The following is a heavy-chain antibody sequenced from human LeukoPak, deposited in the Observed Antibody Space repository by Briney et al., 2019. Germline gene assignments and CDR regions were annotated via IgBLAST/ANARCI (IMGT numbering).Heavy chain of an antibody. CDR2: VKGDGRTT. CDR3: ATGHSYGYDY. CDR1: GVTFSDFW. D-gene: IGHD5-18*01. Sequence: GSLRLSCAASGVTFSDFWMHWVRQPPGKGLVWVALVKGDGRTTIYADSVKGRFTISRDNAKNTLYLQMNSLRADDSGVYYCATGHSYGYDYWGQGVLVTVSS. J-gene: IGHJ4*02. V-gene: IGHV3-74*01.